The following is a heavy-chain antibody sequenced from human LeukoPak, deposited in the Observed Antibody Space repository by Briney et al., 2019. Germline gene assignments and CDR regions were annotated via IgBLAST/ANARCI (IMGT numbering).Heavy chain of an antibody. J-gene: IGHJ4*02. CDR3: ARATGRVVRGITWRYFDY. V-gene: IGHV1-18*01. Sequence: ASVKVSCKASGYTFTSYGIIWVRQAPGQGLEWMGWISGYNDNTKYTQKLQGRVTMTTDTSTSTAYMELRSLRSDDTAVYYCARATGRVVRGITWRYFDYWGQGTLVTVSS. D-gene: IGHD3-10*01. CDR1: GYTFTSYG. CDR2: ISGYNDNT.